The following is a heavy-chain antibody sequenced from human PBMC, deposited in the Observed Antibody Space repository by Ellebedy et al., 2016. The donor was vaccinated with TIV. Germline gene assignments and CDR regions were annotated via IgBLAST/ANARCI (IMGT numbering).Heavy chain of an antibody. Sequence: ASVKVSCKASGGPFSSSAISWVRQAPGQGLEWMGGITGMFGTANYAQKFQGRVTIIADELTSTAYMELSSLRSEDTAVYYCARLSDRGEHWGQGTLVTVSS. CDR1: GGPFSSSA. CDR2: ITGMFGTA. D-gene: IGHD1-14*01. CDR3: ARLSDRGEH. V-gene: IGHV1-69*13. J-gene: IGHJ1*01.